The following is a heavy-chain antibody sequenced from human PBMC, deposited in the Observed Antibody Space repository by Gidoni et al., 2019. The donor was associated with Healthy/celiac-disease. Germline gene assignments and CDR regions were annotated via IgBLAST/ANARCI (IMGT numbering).Heavy chain of an antibody. CDR1: GYTFTSYY. CDR3: ARVSGITLGLL. Sequence: QVQLVKSGAVVKKPGASVKVSCKASGYTFTSYYMHWLRQAPGQGLEWMGIINPSGGSTRYAQKFQGRVTMTRDTSTSTVYMELSSLRSEDTAVYYCARVSGITLGLLWGQGTLVTVSS. J-gene: IGHJ4*02. CDR2: INPSGGST. D-gene: IGHD3-10*01. V-gene: IGHV1-46*01.